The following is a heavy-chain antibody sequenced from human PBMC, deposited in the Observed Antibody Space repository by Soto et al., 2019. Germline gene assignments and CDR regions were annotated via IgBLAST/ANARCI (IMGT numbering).Heavy chain of an antibody. CDR3: ARGSSIAGLYYGMDV. D-gene: IGHD6-6*01. CDR2: NYYSGIT. J-gene: IGHJ6*02. Sequence: SETLSLTCAVSGTSFGTYYWTWIRQHPGKGLEWIGYNYYSGITYYNPSLKSRVTISLDTSKNQFSLKLSSVTAADTAVYYCARGSSIAGLYYGMDVWGQGTTVTVSS. CDR1: GTSFGTYY. V-gene: IGHV4-31*11.